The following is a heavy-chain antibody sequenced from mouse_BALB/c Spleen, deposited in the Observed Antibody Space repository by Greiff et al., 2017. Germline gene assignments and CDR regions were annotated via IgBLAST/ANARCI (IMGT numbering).Heavy chain of an antibody. CDR1: GFTFSDYY. V-gene: IGHV5-4*02. J-gene: IGHJ3*01. CDR3: ARADDGYSQAWFAY. CDR2: ISDGGSYT. D-gene: IGHD2-3*01. Sequence: DVKLVESGGGLVKPGGSLKLSCAASGFTFSDYYMYWVRQTPEKRLEWVATISDGGSYTYYPDSVKGRFTISRDNAKNNLYLQMSSLKSEDTAMYYCARADDGYSQAWFAYWGQGTLVTVSA.